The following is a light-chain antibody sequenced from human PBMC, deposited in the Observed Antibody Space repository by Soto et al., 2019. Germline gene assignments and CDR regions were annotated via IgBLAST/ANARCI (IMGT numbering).Light chain of an antibody. J-gene: IGKJ3*01. CDR1: PSVSSSY. CDR3: HQYGTAPLT. Sequence: PGESFTLSCRASPSVSSSYLTWYQQKPGQAPRLLIYGASTRATGIPARFSGSGSGTDFTLTISRLEPEDFSVYYCHQYGTAPLTFGPGTKVDIK. V-gene: IGKV3-20*01. CDR2: GAS.